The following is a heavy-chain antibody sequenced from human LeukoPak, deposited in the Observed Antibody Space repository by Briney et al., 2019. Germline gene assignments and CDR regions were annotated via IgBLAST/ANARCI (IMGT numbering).Heavy chain of an antibody. CDR1: GFTFSSYD. CDR3: AKMNVLTGYYTPNFDF. J-gene: IGHJ4*02. D-gene: IGHD3-9*01. CDR2: VSGSGSST. V-gene: IGHV3-23*01. Sequence: WGSLRLTCAASGFTFSSYDMSWVRQAPRKGLEWVSVVSGSGSSTDYADSVKGRFTISRDNSKNTLYLQMSSLSAEDTAVYYCAKMNVLTGYYTPNFDFWGQGTLVTVSS.